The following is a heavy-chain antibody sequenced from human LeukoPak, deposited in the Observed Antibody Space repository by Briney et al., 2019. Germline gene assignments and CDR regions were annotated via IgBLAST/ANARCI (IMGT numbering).Heavy chain of an antibody. CDR3: ARASYRNYYGSGSPRAPYDY. Sequence: SETLSLTCTVSGGSISSYYWSWIRQPPGKGLEWIGYIYYSGSTNYNPSLKSRVTISVDTSKNQFSLKLSSVTAADTAVYYCARASYRNYYGSGSPRAPYDYWGQGTLVTVSS. D-gene: IGHD3-10*01. CDR1: GGSISSYY. J-gene: IGHJ4*02. V-gene: IGHV4-59*12. CDR2: IYYSGST.